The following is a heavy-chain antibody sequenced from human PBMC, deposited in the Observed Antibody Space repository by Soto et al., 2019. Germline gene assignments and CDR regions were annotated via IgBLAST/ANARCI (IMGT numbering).Heavy chain of an antibody. CDR1: GFSFEIYW. J-gene: IGHJ4*02. V-gene: IGHV3-7*01. CDR2: INPEGSGE. CDR3: ARENWFFDY. D-gene: IGHD3-10*01. Sequence: EVHLVESGGGLVQPGGSLRLSCAASGFSFEIYWMGWVRQAPGKGLEWVANINPEGSGEYYLDSVKGRFTISRDNAKNSVYLQMNSLVCDDTAVYYCARENWFFDYWGQGTPVTVSS.